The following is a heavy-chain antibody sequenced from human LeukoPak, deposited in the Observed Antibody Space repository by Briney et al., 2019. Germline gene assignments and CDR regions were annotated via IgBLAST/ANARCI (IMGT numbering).Heavy chain of an antibody. CDR1: GFIFKNYA. J-gene: IGHJ3*02. CDR3: AKADATIGGAFDI. CDR2: ISGTSDTT. D-gene: IGHD3-3*01. V-gene: IGHV3-23*01. Sequence: PGGSLRLSCAASGFIFKNYAMSWVRQAPGKGLEWVSIISGTSDTTRYGDSVRGRFTTSRDNPRNTLYLQMNSLRADDTAVYYCAKADATIGGAFDIWGQGTMVTASS.